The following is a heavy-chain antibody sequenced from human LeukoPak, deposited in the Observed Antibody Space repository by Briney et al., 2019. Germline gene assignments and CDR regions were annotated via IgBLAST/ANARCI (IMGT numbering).Heavy chain of an antibody. CDR3: ARHRGYSYGGNFDY. D-gene: IGHD5-18*01. CDR1: GFAISSSSYH. Sequence: PSETLSLTCTASGFAISSSSYHGGWIRQPPGKGLEWIGSIYYSGSTYCNPSLKSRVTISVNTSKNQFSLRLSSVNAADTAVFYCARHRGYSYGGNFDYWGQGTLVTVSS. J-gene: IGHJ4*02. CDR2: IYYSGST. V-gene: IGHV4-39*01.